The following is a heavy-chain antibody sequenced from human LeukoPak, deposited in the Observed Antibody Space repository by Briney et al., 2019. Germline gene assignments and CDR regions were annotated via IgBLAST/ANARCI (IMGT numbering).Heavy chain of an antibody. CDR1: GYTFTSYD. V-gene: IGHV1-8*01. CDR2: MNPNSGNT. J-gene: IGHJ6*02. D-gene: IGHD3-3*01. CDR3: ARGPSSYYDFWSGYRRYYYYYGMDV. Sequence: ASVKVSCKASGYTFTSYDINWVRQATGQGLEWMGWMNPNSGNTGYAQKFQGRVTMTRNTSISTAYMELSSLRSEDTAVYHCARGPSSYYDFWSGYRRYYYYYGMDVWGQGTTVTVSS.